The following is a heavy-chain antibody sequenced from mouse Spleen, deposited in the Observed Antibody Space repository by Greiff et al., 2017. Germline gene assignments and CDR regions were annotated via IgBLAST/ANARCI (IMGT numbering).Heavy chain of an antibody. V-gene: IGHV5-17*01. CDR2: ISSGSSTI. CDR3: ARNEPTDYYAMDY. J-gene: IGHJ4*01. Sequence: EVQRVESGGGLVKPGGSLKLSCAASGFTFSDYGMHWVRQAPEKGLEWVAYISSGSSTIYYADTVKGRFTISRDNAKNTLFLQMTSLRSEDTAMYYCARNEPTDYYAMDYWGQGTSVTVSS. CDR1: GFTFSDYG.